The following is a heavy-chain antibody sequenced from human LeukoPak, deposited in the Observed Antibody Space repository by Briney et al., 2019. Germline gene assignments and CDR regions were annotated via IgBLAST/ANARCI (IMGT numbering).Heavy chain of an antibody. J-gene: IGHJ6*03. CDR1: GFTFSDYY. CDR3: ARGRLPYYYYYMDV. D-gene: IGHD4-11*01. CDR2: ISSSGSTI. V-gene: IGHV3-11*04. Sequence: GGSLRLSCAASGFTFSDYYMGWIRQAPGKGLEWVSYISSSGSTIYYADSVKGRFTISRDNAKNSLYLQMNSLRAEDTAVYYCARGRLPYYYYYMDVWGKGTTVTVSS.